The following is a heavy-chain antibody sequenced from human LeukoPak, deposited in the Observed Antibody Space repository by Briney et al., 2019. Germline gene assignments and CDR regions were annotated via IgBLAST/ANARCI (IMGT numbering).Heavy chain of an antibody. V-gene: IGHV3-7*03. J-gene: IGHJ6*04. CDR1: GFTFSSYW. CDR3: ARGMGELEFYYYYGMDV. CDR2: IKQDGSEE. Sequence: GGSLRLSCAASGFTFSSYWMSWVRQAPGKGLEWVANIKQDGSEEYYVDSVKGRFTISRDNAKNSLYLQMNSLRAEDTAVYYCARGMGELEFYYYYGMDVWGKGTTVTVSS. D-gene: IGHD3-16*01.